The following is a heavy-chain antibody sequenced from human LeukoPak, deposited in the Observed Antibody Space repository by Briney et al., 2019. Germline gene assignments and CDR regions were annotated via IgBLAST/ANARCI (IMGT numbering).Heavy chain of an antibody. J-gene: IGHJ4*02. V-gene: IGHV1-18*01. CDR3: ARNSHGYSSGWLQFNFGS. D-gene: IGHD6-19*01. CDR1: GYTFTSYG. Sequence: ASVKVSCKDSGYTFTSYGISWVGQAPGQALEWMGWINTYNGNTNYAQKFQGRVTMTTDKATRTAYMELSSLRSDDTAVYYCARNSHGYSSGWLQFNFGSWGQGTLVTVSS. CDR2: INTYNGNT.